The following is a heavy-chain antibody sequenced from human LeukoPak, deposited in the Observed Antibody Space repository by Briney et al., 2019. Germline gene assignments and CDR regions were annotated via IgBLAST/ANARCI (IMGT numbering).Heavy chain of an antibody. CDR1: GITFSTYA. J-gene: IGHJ4*02. CDR2: ISSSGSST. D-gene: IGHD6-13*01. CDR3: AKTRPLDSSSWSHGDY. V-gene: IGHV3-23*01. Sequence: PGGSLRLSCAASGITFSTYAMSWVRQAPGKGLEWVSVISSSGSSTYYADSVKGRFTISRDNLKNTLYLQMDSLRAEDTAVYYCAKTRPLDSSSWSHGDYWGQGTLVTVSS.